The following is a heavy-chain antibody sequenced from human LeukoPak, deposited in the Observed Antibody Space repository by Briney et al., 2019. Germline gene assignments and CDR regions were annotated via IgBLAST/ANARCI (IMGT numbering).Heavy chain of an antibody. D-gene: IGHD6-13*01. CDR2: INTADGNT. Sequence: GASVKVSCKASGYTFTNHAMHWVRQAPGQGLEWMGWINTADGNTKYSQKFQGRVTITRDTSASIVYLELTSLRSEDTAVYCCARPGASSPGNWFASWGQGTLVTVSS. J-gene: IGHJ5*01. CDR3: ARPGASSPGNWFAS. V-gene: IGHV1-3*04. CDR1: GYTFTNHA.